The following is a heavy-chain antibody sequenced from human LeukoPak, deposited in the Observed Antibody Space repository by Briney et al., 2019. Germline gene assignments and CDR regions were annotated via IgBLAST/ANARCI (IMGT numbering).Heavy chain of an antibody. CDR3: ARLPYYGSRGAFDI. Sequence: SETLSLTCTVSGGSISSSSYYWGWIRQPPGKGLGWIGSIYYSGSTYYNPSLKSRVTISVDTSKNQFSLKLSSVTAADTAVYYCARLPYYGSRGAFDIWGQGTMVTVSS. V-gene: IGHV4-39*07. J-gene: IGHJ3*02. CDR2: IYYSGST. CDR1: GGSISSSSYY. D-gene: IGHD3-10*01.